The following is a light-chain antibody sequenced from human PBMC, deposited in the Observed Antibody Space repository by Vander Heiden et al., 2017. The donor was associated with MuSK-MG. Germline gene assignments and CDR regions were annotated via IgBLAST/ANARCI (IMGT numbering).Light chain of an antibody. CDR3: TSYTSTTSYV. CDR2: EVS. Sequence: QSALTQPASVSGSPGQSITISCTGTSSDVGGYVLVSWFQQHPGRAPKLLIYEVSSRPSGVSDRFSGSKSGNTASLTISGLQAEDEADYYCTSYTSTTSYVFGTGTKVTVL. CDR1: SSDVGGYVL. J-gene: IGLJ1*01. V-gene: IGLV2-14*01.